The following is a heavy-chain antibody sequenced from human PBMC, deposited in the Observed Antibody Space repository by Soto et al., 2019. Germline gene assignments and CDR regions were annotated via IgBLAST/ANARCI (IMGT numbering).Heavy chain of an antibody. V-gene: IGHV1-18*01. J-gene: IGHJ6*02. CDR2: ISAYNGNT. CDR1: GYTFTSYG. D-gene: IGHD6-6*01. Sequence: ASVKVSCKASGYTFTSYGISWVRQAPGQGLEWMGWISAYNGNTNYAQKLQGRATMTTDTSTRTAYMELRSLRSDDTAVYYCARDIEYSSSYYYSYGMDVWGQGTTVTVS. CDR3: ARDIEYSSSYYYSYGMDV.